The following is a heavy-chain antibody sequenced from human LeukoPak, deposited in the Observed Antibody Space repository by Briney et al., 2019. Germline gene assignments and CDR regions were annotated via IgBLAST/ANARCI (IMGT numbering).Heavy chain of an antibody. Sequence: ASVTVSCTASGGTFSSYAISWVRQAPGQGLEWMGGIIPIFGTANYAQKFQGRVTITTDESTSTAYMELSSLRSEDTAVHYCAGGPNYYDSSGYKEVFDYWGQGTLVTVSS. D-gene: IGHD3-22*01. CDR2: IIPIFGTA. CDR3: AGGPNYYDSSGYKEVFDY. J-gene: IGHJ4*02. V-gene: IGHV1-69*05. CDR1: GGTFSSYA.